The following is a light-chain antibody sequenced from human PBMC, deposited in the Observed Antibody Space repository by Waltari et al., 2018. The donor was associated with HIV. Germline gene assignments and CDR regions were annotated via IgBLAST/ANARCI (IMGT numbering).Light chain of an antibody. Sequence: QSALTQPRSVSGSPGQSVTISCTGTSRYVNNYNYVSWYQHHPGGAPKLLILGVNKRPSGVPERFSGSNSGNTASLTISGLQAGDEGHYYCCAYAGANIHWVFGGGTKLTVL. CDR3: CAYAGANIHWV. CDR1: SRYVNNYNY. V-gene: IGLV2-11*01. CDR2: GVN. J-gene: IGLJ3*02.